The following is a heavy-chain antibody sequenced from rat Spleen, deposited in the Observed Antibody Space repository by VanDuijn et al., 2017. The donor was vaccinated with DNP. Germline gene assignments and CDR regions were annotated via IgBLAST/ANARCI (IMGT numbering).Heavy chain of an antibody. CDR1: GFTFSNYD. J-gene: IGHJ2*01. V-gene: IGHV5-22*01. CDR2: IRYDGGST. Sequence: EVQLVQSGGGLVQPGRSLKLSCAASGFTFSNYDMAWVRQAPTKGLEWVAYIRYDGGSTKYGDSVKGRFTISRDNAEGTLNLQMNSLRSEDTATYYCASHTYYGYDYFVYWGQGVMVTVSS. D-gene: IGHD1-9*01. CDR3: ASHTYYGYDYFVY.